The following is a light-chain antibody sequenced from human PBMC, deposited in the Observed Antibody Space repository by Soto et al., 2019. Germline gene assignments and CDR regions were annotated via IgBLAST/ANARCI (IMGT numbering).Light chain of an antibody. J-gene: IGKJ5*01. CDR3: QQRSNWIT. Sequence: EIVLTHSPATLSLSPGERATHSCRASQSVSSYLAWYQQKPGQAPRLLIYDASNRATGIPARFSGSGSGTDFTLTISSLEPEDFAVYYCQQRSNWITFGQGTRLEIK. CDR1: QSVSSY. V-gene: IGKV3-11*01. CDR2: DAS.